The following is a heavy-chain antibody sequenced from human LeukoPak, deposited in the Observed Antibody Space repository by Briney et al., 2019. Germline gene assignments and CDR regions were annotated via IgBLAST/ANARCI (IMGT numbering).Heavy chain of an antibody. CDR1: GFTFTNYW. V-gene: IGHV3-7*01. J-gene: IGHJ4*02. D-gene: IGHD6-13*01. Sequence: GGSLRLSCAASGFTFTNYWMSWVRQAPGKGLELVANIKQDRSEKYYVDSVKGRFTISRDNAKNSLYLQMNSLRAEDTAVYYCATSGYSSSWYFGWGQGTLVTVSS. CDR3: ATSGYSSSWYFG. CDR2: IKQDRSEK.